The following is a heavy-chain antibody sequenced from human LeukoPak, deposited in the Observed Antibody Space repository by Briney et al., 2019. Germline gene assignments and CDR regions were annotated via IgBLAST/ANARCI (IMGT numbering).Heavy chain of an antibody. J-gene: IGHJ3*02. D-gene: IGHD3-22*01. CDR3: ASRSGYYYFYAFDI. V-gene: IGHV1-18*01. Sequence: GASVKVSCKASGYTFTSYGISWVRQAPGQGLEWMGWISAYNGNTNYAQKLQGRVTMTTDTSTSTAYMELRSLRSDDTAVYYCASRSGYYYFYAFDIWGQGTMVTVSS. CDR2: ISAYNGNT. CDR1: GYTFTSYG.